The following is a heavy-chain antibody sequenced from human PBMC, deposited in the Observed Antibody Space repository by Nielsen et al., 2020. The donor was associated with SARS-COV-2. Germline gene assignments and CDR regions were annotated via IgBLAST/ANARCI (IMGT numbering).Heavy chain of an antibody. Sequence: GGSLRLSCAASGFTFSSYWMSWVRQAPGKGLEWVANIKQDGSEKYYVDSVKGRFTISRDNAKNSLYLQMNSLRAEDTAVYYCAKDRYNWNYIDYFDYWGQGTLVTVSS. CDR3: AKDRYNWNYIDYFDY. CDR2: IKQDGSEK. CDR1: GFTFSSYW. V-gene: IGHV3-7*01. D-gene: IGHD1-7*01. J-gene: IGHJ4*02.